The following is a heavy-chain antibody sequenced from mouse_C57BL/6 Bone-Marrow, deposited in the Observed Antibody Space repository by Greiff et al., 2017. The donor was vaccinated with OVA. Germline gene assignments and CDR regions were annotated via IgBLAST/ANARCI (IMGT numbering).Heavy chain of an antibody. CDR3: ARDEYCWYFDV. CDR2: SRNKANDYTT. CDR1: GFTFSDFY. J-gene: IGHJ1*03. D-gene: IGHD5-1*01. Sequence: EVMLVESGGGLVQSGRSLRLSCATSGFTFSDFYMEWVRQAPGKGLEWIAASRNKANDYTTEYSASVKGRFIVSRDTSQSILYLQMNALRAEDTAIYYCARDEYCWYFDVWGTGTTVTVSS. V-gene: IGHV7-1*01.